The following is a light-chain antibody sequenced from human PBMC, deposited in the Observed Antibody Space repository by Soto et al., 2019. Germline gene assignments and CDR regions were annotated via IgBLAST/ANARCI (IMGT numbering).Light chain of an antibody. CDR1: QSISSN. V-gene: IGKV3-15*01. Sequence: EMLMTQSPATLSVSPGDRGTLSCRASQSISSNLAWYQQKPGQTPRLLIYGASTRATGIPARFSGSGSGTDFTLTITRLEPEDFAVYYCQQYGGSPRTFGQGTKVDI. CDR3: QQYGGSPRT. CDR2: GAS. J-gene: IGKJ1*01.